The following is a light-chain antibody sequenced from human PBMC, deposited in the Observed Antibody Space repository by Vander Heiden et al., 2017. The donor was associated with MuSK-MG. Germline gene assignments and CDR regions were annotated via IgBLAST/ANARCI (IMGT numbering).Light chain of an antibody. CDR1: QGISSY. J-gene: IGKJ4*01. Sequence: AIRMTQSPSSFSASTGDRVTITCRASQGISSYLAWYQQKPGKAPKLLIYAASTLQSGVPSRFSGSGSGTDFTLTISCMQSADFATYYCQQYYSYPLTFGGGTKVEIK. V-gene: IGKV1-8*01. CDR3: QQYYSYPLT. CDR2: AAS.